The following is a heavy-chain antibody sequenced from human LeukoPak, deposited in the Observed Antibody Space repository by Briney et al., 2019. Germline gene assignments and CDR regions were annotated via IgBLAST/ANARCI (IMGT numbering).Heavy chain of an antibody. CDR3: AGNYDILTGSWFDP. J-gene: IGHJ5*02. V-gene: IGHV4-59*01. CDR2: IYYSGST. D-gene: IGHD3-9*01. Sequence: SETLSLTCTVSGGSISSYYWSWIRQPPGKGLEWIGYIYYSGSTNYNPSLKSRVTISVDTSKNQFSLKLSSVTAADTAVYYCAGNYDILTGSWFDPWGQGTLVTVSS. CDR1: GGSISSYY.